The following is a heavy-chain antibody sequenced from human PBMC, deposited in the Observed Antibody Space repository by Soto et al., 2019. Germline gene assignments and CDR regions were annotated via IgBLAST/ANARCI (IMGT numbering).Heavy chain of an antibody. CDR3: ARDLGAPGRGSAVGYYYHYGMDV. CDR2: IKEDGSEK. Sequence: EVQLVESGGGLVQPGGSLRLSCAASEFTFSSYWMNWVRQAPGKGLEWVANIKEDGSEKYYVDSVKGRFTISRDNAKNSLYLQMNSLRGEDTAVYYCARDLGAPGRGSAVGYYYHYGMDVCGQGTTVTVS. D-gene: IGHD2-2*01. CDR1: EFTFSSYW. J-gene: IGHJ6*02. V-gene: IGHV3-7*05.